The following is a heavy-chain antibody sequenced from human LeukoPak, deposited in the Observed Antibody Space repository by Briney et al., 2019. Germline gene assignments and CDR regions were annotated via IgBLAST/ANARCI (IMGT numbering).Heavy chain of an antibody. CDR3: AIFDFLFGEIDNWFDP. D-gene: IGHD3-16*01. J-gene: IGHJ5*02. V-gene: IGHV5-51*01. CDR2: IYPSDSDT. CDR1: GYNFTIYW. Sequence: GESLKISCKGSGYNFTIYWIGWVRQMPGKGLEWMGIIYPSDSDTRYSPSFQGQVTISADKSISTAYLQWSSLKASDTAMYYCAIFDFLFGEIDNWFDPWGQGTLVTVSS.